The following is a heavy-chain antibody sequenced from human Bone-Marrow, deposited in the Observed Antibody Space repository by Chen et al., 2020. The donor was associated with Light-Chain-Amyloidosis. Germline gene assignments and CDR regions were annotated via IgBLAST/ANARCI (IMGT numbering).Heavy chain of an antibody. CDR1: GFTFSAYG. J-gene: IGHJ4*02. CDR2: ISGSGDDT. Sequence: LLESRGTLVRPGGSMRLFCDASGFTFSAYGMSWVRQTPGKGLEWVAAISGSGDDTYYAEFVTGRFTIWRDNSKRTLYLDMDDLRADDTALYYCATGDTATSFPVNLAYWGQGT. CDR3: ATGDTATSFPVNLAY. V-gene: IGHV3-23*01. D-gene: IGHD5-18*01.